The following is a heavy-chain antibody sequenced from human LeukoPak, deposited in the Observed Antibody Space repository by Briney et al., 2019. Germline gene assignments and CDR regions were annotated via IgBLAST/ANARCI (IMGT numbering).Heavy chain of an antibody. J-gene: IGHJ4*02. D-gene: IGHD3-10*01. V-gene: IGHV4-39*01. CDR1: GGSLSSSSYY. CDR2: IYYSGST. Sequence: PSETLSLTCTVSGGSLSSSSYYWGWLRQPPGRGLEGFGSIYYSGSTYYNPSLKSRVTISVHTSQNQFSLKLSSVTAAHTAVYYCASQRTYYYGSGEKDYWGQGTLVTVSS. CDR3: ASQRTYYYGSGEKDY.